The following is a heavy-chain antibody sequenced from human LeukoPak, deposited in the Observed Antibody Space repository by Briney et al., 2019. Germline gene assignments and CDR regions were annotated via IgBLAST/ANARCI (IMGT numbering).Heavy chain of an antibody. J-gene: IGHJ6*03. Sequence: GGSLRLSCSASGFTFSSSWMNWVRQAPGKGLEWVANINQDGSKQNYVDSVKGRFTVSRDNAQNSLYLQMHSLRAEDTAVYYCARDPYSGNYGNDYYYYMDVWGKGTTVTISS. CDR3: ARDPYSGNYGNDYYYYMDV. CDR2: INQDGSKQ. V-gene: IGHV3-7*01. CDR1: GFTFSSSW. D-gene: IGHD1-26*01.